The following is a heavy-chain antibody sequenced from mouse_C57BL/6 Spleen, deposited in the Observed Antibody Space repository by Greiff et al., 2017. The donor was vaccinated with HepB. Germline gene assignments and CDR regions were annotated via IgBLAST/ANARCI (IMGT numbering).Heavy chain of an antibody. V-gene: IGHV1-82*01. D-gene: IGHD2-1*01. J-gene: IGHJ3*01. CDR2: IYPGDGDT. CDR1: GYAFSSSW. Sequence: VQLQQSGPELVKPGASVKISCKASGYAFSSSWMNWVKQRPGKGLEWIGRIYPGDGDTNYNGKFKGKATLTADKSSSTAYMQLSSLTSEDSAVYYCARGYGNYVFAYWGQGTLVTVSA. CDR3: ARGYGNYVFAY.